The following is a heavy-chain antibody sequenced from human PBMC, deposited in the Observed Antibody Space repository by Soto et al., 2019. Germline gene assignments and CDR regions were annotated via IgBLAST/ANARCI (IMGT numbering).Heavy chain of an antibody. D-gene: IGHD2-2*01. Sequence: QVQLVQSGAEVKKPGSSVKVSCKVSGGTFSSHSINWVRQAPGQGPEWMGGIIPIFGTENYAQKFQGRVTITADESTSTAYMELSSVTSEDTALYYCSTSVYCSTTRCYYYYGLYVWGKGTTVIVSS. CDR2: IIPIFGTE. J-gene: IGHJ6*04. CDR3: STSVYCSTTRCYYYYGLYV. V-gene: IGHV1-69*01. CDR1: GGTFSSHS.